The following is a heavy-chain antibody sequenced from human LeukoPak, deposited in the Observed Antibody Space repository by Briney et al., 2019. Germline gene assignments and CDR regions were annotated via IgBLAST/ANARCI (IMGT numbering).Heavy chain of an antibody. V-gene: IGHV3-23*01. CDR3: ARDFLLGMATPDSVFVY. Sequence: PGGSLRLSCAASGFTFSSYAMNWVRQAPGKGLEWVSAISGSGGSTYYADSVKGRFTISRDNAKNSLYLQMNSLRAEDTAVYYCARDFLLGMATPDSVFVYWGQGTLVTVSS. CDR1: GFTFSSYA. J-gene: IGHJ4*02. CDR2: ISGSGGST. D-gene: IGHD5-24*01.